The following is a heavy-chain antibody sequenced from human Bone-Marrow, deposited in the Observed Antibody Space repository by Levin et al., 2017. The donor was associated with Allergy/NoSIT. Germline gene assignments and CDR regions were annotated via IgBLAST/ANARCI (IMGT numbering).Heavy chain of an antibody. CDR3: ATDRGWLSFDR. V-gene: IGHV3-7*01. D-gene: IGHD3-22*01. CDR1: GFTFSGSW. CDR2: IAPDGSQK. J-gene: IGHJ4*02. Sequence: GESLKISCAASGFTFSGSWMTWVRQAPGKGLEFVANIAPDGSQKYYGDSVKGRFTISRDSAGISLYLHMNDLRVEDTAVYYCATDRGWLSFDRWGQGTLVTVSS.